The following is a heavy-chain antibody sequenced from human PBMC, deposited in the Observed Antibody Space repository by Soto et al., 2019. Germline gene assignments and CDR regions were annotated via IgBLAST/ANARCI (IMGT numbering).Heavy chain of an antibody. J-gene: IGHJ3*01. CDR2: ISSSSSTI. CDR1: GFTFSSYS. D-gene: IGHD2-21*01. CDR3: VSVSPIHGMWPPDAFDL. V-gene: IGHV3-48*01. Sequence: EVQLVESGGGLVQPGGSLRLSCAASGFTFSSYSMNWVRQAPGKGLEWVSYISSSSSTIYYADSVKGRFTIPRENAKNSLYLQMNSLRAEDTAVYYCVSVSPIHGMWPPDAFDLWGQGTMVTVSS.